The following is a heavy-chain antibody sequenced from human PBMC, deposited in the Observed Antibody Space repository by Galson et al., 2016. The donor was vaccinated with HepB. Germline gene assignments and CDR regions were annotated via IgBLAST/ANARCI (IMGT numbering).Heavy chain of an antibody. J-gene: IGHJ5*02. V-gene: IGHV3-33*01. CDR1: GFTFSSYG. CDR3: AREDGSIGSPGGS. CDR2: IWYDGSIK. D-gene: IGHD6-19*01. Sequence: SLRLSCAASGFTFSSYGMHWVRQAPGKGLEWVAVIWYDGSIKDYADSVKGRFTISRDNSKNTLYLQMNSLRVEDTAVYYCAREDGSIGSPGGSWGQGTLVTVSS.